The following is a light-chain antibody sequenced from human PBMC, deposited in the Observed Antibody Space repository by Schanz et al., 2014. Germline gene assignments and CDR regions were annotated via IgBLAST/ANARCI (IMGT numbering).Light chain of an antibody. J-gene: IGKJ4*01. V-gene: IGKV3-11*01. CDR1: QSVYNY. CDR2: DAS. CDR3: HQRSNWPLT. Sequence: EIVLTQSPATLSLSPGERATLSCRASQSVYNYLAWYQQKPGQAPRLLIYDASNRATGIPARFSGGGSGTDFTLTISGLEPEDFAVYYCHQRSNWPLTFGGGTKVEIK.